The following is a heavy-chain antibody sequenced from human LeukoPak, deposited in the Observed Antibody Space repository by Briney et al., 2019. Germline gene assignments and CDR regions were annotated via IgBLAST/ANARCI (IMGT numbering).Heavy chain of an antibody. CDR2: MNPNSGNT. Sequence: ASVKVSCKASGYTFTSYDINWVRQATGQGLEWMGWMNPNSGNTGYAQKFQGRVTITRNTSISTAYMELSSLRSEDTAVYYCARGNVEGSKNQLRYWGQGTQVTVSS. D-gene: IGHD2-2*01. V-gene: IGHV1-8*03. J-gene: IGHJ4*02. CDR3: ARGNVEGSKNQLRY. CDR1: GYTFTSYD.